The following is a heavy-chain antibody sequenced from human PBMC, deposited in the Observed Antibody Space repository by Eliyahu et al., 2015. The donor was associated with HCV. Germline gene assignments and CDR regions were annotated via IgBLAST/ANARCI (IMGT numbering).Heavy chain of an antibody. V-gene: IGHV3-23*01. CDR3: AKDGLDYCSSVCYCDY. J-gene: IGHJ4*02. CDR1: GFTFSSYA. CDR2: ISGSASRS. D-gene: IGHD2-2*01. Sequence: EVQLLQSGGGLVQRGGSLRLSCEVSGFTFSSYAMTWVRQAPGMGLEWVSTISGSASRSFYADSVKGRFTISRDNSKNTLYLQLNSLRDEDTAVYYCAKDGLDYCSSVCYCDYWGQGTLVTVSS.